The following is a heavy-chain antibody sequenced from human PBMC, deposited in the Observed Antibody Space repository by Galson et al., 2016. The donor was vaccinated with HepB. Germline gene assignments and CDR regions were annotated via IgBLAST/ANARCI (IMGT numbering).Heavy chain of an antibody. Sequence: SLRLSCAASGFNVNGNYMTWVRQAPGKGLEWVSVIYTDGRTYYADSLKGRFTSSRDNSKNTVYPQMNSLRADDTAIYYCARDTSATKGAFDYWGQGTLVTVSS. J-gene: IGHJ4*02. CDR3: ARDTSATKGAFDY. CDR1: GFNVNGNY. CDR2: IYTDGRT. V-gene: IGHV3-53*01. D-gene: IGHD4-11*01.